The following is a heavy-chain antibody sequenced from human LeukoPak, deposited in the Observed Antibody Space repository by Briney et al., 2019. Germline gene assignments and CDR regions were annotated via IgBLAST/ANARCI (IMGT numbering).Heavy chain of an antibody. V-gene: IGHV4-61*02. D-gene: IGHD6-19*01. CDR2: IYSSGST. J-gene: IGHJ4*02. CDR1: GGSISNGTSY. Sequence: PSETLSLTCTVSGGSISNGTSYWTWIRQPAGKSLEWLGRIYSSGSTNYNPSLKSRVTISADTSKNQFSLKLSSVTAADTAVYYCARGKQWLVRGFDYWGQGTLVTVSS. CDR3: ARGKQWLVRGFDY.